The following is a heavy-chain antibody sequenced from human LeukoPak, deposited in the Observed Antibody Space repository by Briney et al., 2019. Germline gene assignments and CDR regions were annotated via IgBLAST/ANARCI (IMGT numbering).Heavy chain of an antibody. J-gene: IGHJ3*02. CDR1: GGSISSGSYY. Sequence: SQTLSLTCTVSGGSISSGSYYYHWIRQPAGKGLEWIGRMYTSGSTNYNPSLKSRVTISVDTSKNQFSLKLSSVTAADTAMYYCARAGGLGANNAFDIWGQGTLVTVSS. V-gene: IGHV4-61*02. CDR2: MYTSGST. D-gene: IGHD1-26*01. CDR3: ARAGGLGANNAFDI.